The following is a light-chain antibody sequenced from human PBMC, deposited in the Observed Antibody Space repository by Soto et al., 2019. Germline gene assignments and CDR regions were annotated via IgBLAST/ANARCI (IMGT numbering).Light chain of an antibody. CDR2: TAS. V-gene: IGKV3-15*01. J-gene: IGKJ1*01. CDR1: QSVSDY. Sequence: EIVMTQSPATLSVSPGERATLSCRASQSVSDYLAWYQQTPGQPPRLLIYTASTRATGIPARFSGSGSGTEFTLTISSLQSEDCAVYYCQQYSNWPRTFGQGTSVQIK. CDR3: QQYSNWPRT.